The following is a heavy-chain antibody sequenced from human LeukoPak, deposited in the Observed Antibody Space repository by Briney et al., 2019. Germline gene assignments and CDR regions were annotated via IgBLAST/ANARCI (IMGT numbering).Heavy chain of an antibody. V-gene: IGHV4-34*01. CDR3: ARIRAYYGSGSYKAFDI. CDR1: GGSFSGYY. Sequence: SETLSPTCAVYGGSFSGYYWSWIRQPPGKGLEWIGEINHSGSTNYNPSLKSRVTISVDTSKDQFSLKLSSVTAADTAVYYCARIRAYYGSGSYKAFDIWGQGTMVTVSS. CDR2: INHSGST. D-gene: IGHD3-10*01. J-gene: IGHJ3*02.